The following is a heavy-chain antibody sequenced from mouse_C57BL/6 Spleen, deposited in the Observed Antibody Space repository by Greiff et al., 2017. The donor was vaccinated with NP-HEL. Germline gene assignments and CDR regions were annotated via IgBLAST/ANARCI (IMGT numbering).Heavy chain of an antibody. V-gene: IGHV3-6*01. Sequence: EVQLVQSGPGLVKPSQSLSLTCSVSGYSITSGYYWNWIRQFPGNKLEWIGYISYDGSNNYNPSLKNRNSITPDTSTNQFSLKLNSVTTEDTATYYCAVYYSGSSTRFAYWGQGTLVTVSA. D-gene: IGHD1-1*01. CDR2: ISYDGSN. CDR1: GYSITSGYY. J-gene: IGHJ3*01. CDR3: AVYYSGSSTRFAY.